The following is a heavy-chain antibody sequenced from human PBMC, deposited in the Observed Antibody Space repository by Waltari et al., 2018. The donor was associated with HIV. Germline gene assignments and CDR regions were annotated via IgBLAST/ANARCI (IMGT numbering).Heavy chain of an antibody. V-gene: IGHV3-7*01. CDR3: ARIGTFPHNHAIDF. J-gene: IGHJ6*02. Sequence: EVQLMESGGGLVQSGGSLRLACAASGFIFTNYWMSWVRQTPGKGLEWVAYIKDDGSEKYYMGSVKGRFTISRDNAKNSMFLQMNSLRAEDTAVYYCARIGTFPHNHAIDFWGQGTTVTVSS. CDR1: GFIFTNYW. CDR2: IKDDGSEK. D-gene: IGHD1-1*01.